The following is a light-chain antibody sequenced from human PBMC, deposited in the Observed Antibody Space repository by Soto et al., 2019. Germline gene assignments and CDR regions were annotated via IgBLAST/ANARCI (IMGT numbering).Light chain of an antibody. CDR1: SSNIGSNY. CDR2: RNN. CDR3: AAWDDSLSGWV. Sequence: QLVLTQPPSASETPGQRVTISCSGSSSNIGSNYVYWYHQLPGTAPKLLIYRNNQRPSGVPDRFSGSKSGTSASLAISGLRSEDEADYYCAAWDDSLSGWVFGGGTKLTVL. J-gene: IGLJ3*02. V-gene: IGLV1-47*01.